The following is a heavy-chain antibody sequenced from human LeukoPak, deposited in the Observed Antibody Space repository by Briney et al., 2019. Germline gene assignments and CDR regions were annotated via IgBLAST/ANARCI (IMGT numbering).Heavy chain of an antibody. Sequence: SVKVSCKASGGTFSNYAVSWVRQAPGQGLEWMGGIIPIYGTTNYAQKFQGRVTMTTDTSTSTAYMELRSLRSDDTAVYYCARDSGRDYVWGSYRHFDYWGQGTLVTASS. V-gene: IGHV1-69*05. D-gene: IGHD3-16*02. J-gene: IGHJ4*02. CDR3: ARDSGRDYVWGSYRHFDY. CDR2: IIPIYGTT. CDR1: GGTFSNYA.